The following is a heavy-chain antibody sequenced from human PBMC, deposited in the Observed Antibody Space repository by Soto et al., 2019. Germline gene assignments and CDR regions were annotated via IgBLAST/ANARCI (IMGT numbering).Heavy chain of an antibody. V-gene: IGHV3-23*01. J-gene: IGHJ6*02. CDR1: GFTFSSYA. Sequence: PGGSLRLSXAASGFTFSSYAMSWVRQAPGKGLEWVSAISGSGGSTYYADSVKGRFTISRDNSKNTLYLQMNSLRAEDTAVYYCAKSGDTYYDFWSGWGYYYYGMDVWGQGTTVTVSS. CDR3: AKSGDTYYDFWSGWGYYYYGMDV. CDR2: ISGSGGST. D-gene: IGHD3-3*01.